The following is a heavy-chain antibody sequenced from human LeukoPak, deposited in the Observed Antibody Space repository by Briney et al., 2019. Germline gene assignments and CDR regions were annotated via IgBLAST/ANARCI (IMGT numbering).Heavy chain of an antibody. J-gene: IGHJ3*02. D-gene: IGHD3-22*01. Sequence: GGSLRLSCVASGFTFDDYAMTWVRHAPGKGLEWVSGINWNGGSTGYAASVKGRITILRDNAKNSLYLQMNGLRAEDTALYYCARGIFYYDTSGSDAFDIWGQGTMVTVSS. V-gene: IGHV3-20*04. CDR1: GFTFDDYA. CDR2: INWNGGST. CDR3: ARGIFYYDTSGSDAFDI.